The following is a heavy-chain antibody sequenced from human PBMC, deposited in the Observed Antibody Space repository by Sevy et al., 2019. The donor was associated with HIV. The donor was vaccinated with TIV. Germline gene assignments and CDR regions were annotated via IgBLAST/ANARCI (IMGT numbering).Heavy chain of an antibody. D-gene: IGHD3-22*01. CDR3: ARDRVTYYYDSSGYYTSGYGMDV. CDR1: GFTVSDNH. J-gene: IGHJ6*02. V-gene: IGHV3-53*01. Sequence: GGSLRLSCAASGFTVSDNHMNWVRQAPGKGLEWVSVIYSSDRTDYADSVKGRFTVSRDNSKNTLYLQMNSLRAEDTAVYYCARDRVTYYYDSSGYYTSGYGMDVWGQGTTVTFSS. CDR2: IYSSDRT.